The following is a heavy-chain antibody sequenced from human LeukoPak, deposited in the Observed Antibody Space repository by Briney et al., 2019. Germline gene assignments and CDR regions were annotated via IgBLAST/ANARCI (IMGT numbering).Heavy chain of an antibody. Sequence: PGGSLRLSCAASGFTFSNAWMSWVRQAPGKGLEWVGRIKSRADGGTTDYAAPVKGRFTISRDDSKNTLYLQMNSLKTEDTAVYYCTTRGGSFSIFDYWGQGTLVTVSS. CDR2: IKSRADGGTT. J-gene: IGHJ4*02. CDR3: TTRGGSFSIFDY. D-gene: IGHD1-26*01. CDR1: GFTFSNAW. V-gene: IGHV3-15*01.